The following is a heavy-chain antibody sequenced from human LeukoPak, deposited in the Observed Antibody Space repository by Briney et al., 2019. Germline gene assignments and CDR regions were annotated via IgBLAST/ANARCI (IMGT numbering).Heavy chain of an antibody. Sequence: GGSLRVSCAASGFTFSNDFMSWVRQAPGKGPEWVSVIHTDGTTYYADSVKGRFTISRDDSKNTLYLQMSSLRAEDTATYYCARRHMERPDLDYWGQGTLVTVSS. CDR2: IHTDGTT. D-gene: IGHD1-26*01. CDR1: GFTFSNDF. V-gene: IGHV3-66*04. J-gene: IGHJ4*02. CDR3: ARRHMERPDLDY.